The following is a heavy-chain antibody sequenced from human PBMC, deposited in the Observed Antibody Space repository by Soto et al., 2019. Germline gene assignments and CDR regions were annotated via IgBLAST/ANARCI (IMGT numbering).Heavy chain of an antibody. D-gene: IGHD2-21*02. V-gene: IGHV1-24*01. Sequence: ASVKVSCKVSGYTLTEFSMHWVRQSPGKGLEWMGGFDPEDGETIYAQKFQGRVTMTEDTSTDTAYMELSSLRSEDTAVYYCATDHPVTPDAFDIWGQGTMVTVSS. CDR3: ATDHPVTPDAFDI. CDR1: GYTLTEFS. J-gene: IGHJ3*02. CDR2: FDPEDGET.